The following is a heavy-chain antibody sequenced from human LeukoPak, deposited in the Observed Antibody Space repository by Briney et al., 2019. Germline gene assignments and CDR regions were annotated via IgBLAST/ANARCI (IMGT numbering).Heavy chain of an antibody. D-gene: IGHD5-18*01. Sequence: SETLSLTCTVSGGSISSSSYYWGWIRQPPGKGLEWIGSIYYSGSTYYNPSLKSRVTISVYTSKNQFSLKLSSVTAADTAVYYCAKTDTAMVTNFDYWGQGTLVTVSS. CDR1: GGSISSSSYY. CDR2: IYYSGST. CDR3: AKTDTAMVTNFDY. J-gene: IGHJ4*02. V-gene: IGHV4-39*01.